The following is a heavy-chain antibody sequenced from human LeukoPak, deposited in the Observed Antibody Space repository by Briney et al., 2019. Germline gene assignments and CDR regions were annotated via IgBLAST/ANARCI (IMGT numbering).Heavy chain of an antibody. CDR3: ARQYYDSSGYYYVGYYFDY. Sequence: ASVKVSCKASGYTFTSYGISWVRQAPGQGLEWMGWISAYSGNTNYAQKLQGRVTMTTDTSTSTAYMELRSLRSDDTAVYYCARQYYDSSGYYYVGYYFDYWGQGTLVTVSS. CDR1: GYTFTSYG. V-gene: IGHV1-18*01. CDR2: ISAYSGNT. D-gene: IGHD3-22*01. J-gene: IGHJ4*02.